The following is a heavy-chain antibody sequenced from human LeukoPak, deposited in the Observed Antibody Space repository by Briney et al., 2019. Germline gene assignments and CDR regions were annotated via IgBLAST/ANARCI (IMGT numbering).Heavy chain of an antibody. D-gene: IGHD6-19*01. J-gene: IGHJ5*02. CDR3: PSVQARIAVAGSFDP. CDR1: GDTFTGSA. V-gene: IGHV1-69*04. Sequence: SVKVSCKASGDTFTGSAISSGSEAPGQGLEWMGRIIPILGIANYAQKFQGRVTITADKSTSSAYMKLSSLRSAHTSVCFRPSVQARIAVAGSFDPWGQGTLVTVSS. CDR2: IIPILGIA.